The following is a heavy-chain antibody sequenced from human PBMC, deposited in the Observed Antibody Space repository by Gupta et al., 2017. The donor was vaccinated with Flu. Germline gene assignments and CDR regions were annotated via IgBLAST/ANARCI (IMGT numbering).Heavy chain of an antibody. Sequence: QVQLQESGPGLVKPSETLSLTCTVSGGSVRGFYWSWIRQPPGKGLEWIGYIYSSGSTNYSPSLKSRVTISVDTSKNQFSLKLSSVTAADTAVYYCARHKYDGNSLPAFNIWGQGILVTVSS. D-gene: IGHD3-10*01. CDR2: IYSSGST. CDR3: ARHKYDGNSLPAFNI. V-gene: IGHV4-59*08. J-gene: IGHJ4*02. CDR1: GGSVRGFY.